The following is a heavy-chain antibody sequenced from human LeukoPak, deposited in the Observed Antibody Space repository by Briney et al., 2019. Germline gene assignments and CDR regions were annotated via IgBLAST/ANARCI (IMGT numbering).Heavy chain of an antibody. Sequence: GGSLRLSCAASGFSFSSYWMSWVRQAPGKGLEWVANVKQDGSDKYYVDSVKGRFTISRDNTKNSVYLQMNGLRVEDTAVYYCTVGGTIHWVEDYWGQGTLVVVSS. CDR2: VKQDGSDK. CDR3: TVGGTIHWVEDY. D-gene: IGHD1-26*01. CDR1: GFSFSSYW. V-gene: IGHV3-7*03. J-gene: IGHJ4*02.